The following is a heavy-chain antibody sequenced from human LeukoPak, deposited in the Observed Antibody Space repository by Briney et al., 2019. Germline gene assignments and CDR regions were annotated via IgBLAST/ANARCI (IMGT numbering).Heavy chain of an antibody. D-gene: IGHD2-8*01. CDR3: ARAHRDCTNGVCSDIDY. J-gene: IGHJ4*02. CDR1: GYTFTSYA. CDR2: TIPIFGTA. Sequence: SVKVPCKASGYTFTSYAISWVRQAPGQGLEWMGRTIPIFGTANYAQKFQGRVTITTDESTSTAYMELGSLRSEDTAVYYCARAHRDCTNGVCSDIDYWGQGTLVTVSS. V-gene: IGHV1-69*05.